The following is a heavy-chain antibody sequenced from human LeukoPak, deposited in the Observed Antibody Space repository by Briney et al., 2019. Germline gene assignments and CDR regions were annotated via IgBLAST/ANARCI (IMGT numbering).Heavy chain of an antibody. Sequence: GGSLRLSCAASGFTFSSYGMHWARQAPGKGLEWVAVISYDGSNKYYADSVKGRFTISRDNSKNTLYLQMNSLRAEDTAVYYCAKSSSGYLFDYWGQGTLVTVSS. CDR3: AKSSSGYLFDY. D-gene: IGHD3-22*01. CDR2: ISYDGSNK. J-gene: IGHJ4*02. V-gene: IGHV3-30*18. CDR1: GFTFSSYG.